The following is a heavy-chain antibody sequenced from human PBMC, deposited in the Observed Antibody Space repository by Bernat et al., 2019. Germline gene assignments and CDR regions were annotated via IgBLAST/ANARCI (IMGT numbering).Heavy chain of an antibody. J-gene: IGHJ4*02. CDR2: IKQDGSAK. CDR3: ARAWRETGTRTPPIDF. V-gene: IGHV3-7*03. D-gene: IGHD1-1*01. Sequence: EVQLVESGGGLVKPGGSLRLSCAASGFSLSSYWMSWVRQAPGEGLEWVANIKQDGSAKYYVASVTDRLTISRDNVKNSLYLQMNSLRVEDTAVYYCARAWRETGTRTPPIDFWGQGTLVTVSS. CDR1: GFSLSSYW.